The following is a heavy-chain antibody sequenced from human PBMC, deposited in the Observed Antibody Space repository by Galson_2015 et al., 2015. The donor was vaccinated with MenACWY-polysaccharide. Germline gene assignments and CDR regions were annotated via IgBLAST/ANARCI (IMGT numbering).Heavy chain of an antibody. CDR1: GGSISSNY. CDR2: IYTTGST. D-gene: IGHD3-3*01. J-gene: IGHJ4*02. Sequence: ATLSLTCIVSGGSISSNYWSWIRQPAGKGLEWIGRIYTTGSTNYSPSLKSRVTMSVDTSKNQFSLKLSSVTAADTAVYYCARDSSDFWSGHFDYWGQGTLATVSS. V-gene: IGHV4-4*07. CDR3: ARDSSDFWSGHFDY.